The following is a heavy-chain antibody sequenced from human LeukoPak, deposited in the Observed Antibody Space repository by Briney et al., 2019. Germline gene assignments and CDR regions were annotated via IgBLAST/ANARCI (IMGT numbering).Heavy chain of an antibody. CDR3: ARSLPTRYSSGYIDY. CDR1: GFTFSDYY. D-gene: IGHD6-19*01. CDR2: ISSSGITI. V-gene: IGHV3-11*01. Sequence: GGALRLSCAASGFTFSDYYMSWIRQAPGKGLEWVSYISSSGITIYYADSVKGRFTISRDNAKNSLYLQMNSLRAEDTAVYYCARSLPTRYSSGYIDYWGQGTLVTVSS. J-gene: IGHJ4*02.